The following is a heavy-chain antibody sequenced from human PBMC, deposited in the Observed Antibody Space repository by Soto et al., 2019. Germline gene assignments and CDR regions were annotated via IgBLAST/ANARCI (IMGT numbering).Heavy chain of an antibody. CDR1: GYTFSSYS. CDR3: ARDNGYYDF. CDR2: ISTNSGNT. V-gene: IGHV1-18*01. D-gene: IGHD2-8*01. J-gene: IGHJ4*02. Sequence: QIQMVQSGAEVKQPGASVKISCKTSGYTFSSYSINWVRQAPGQGIEWMAWISTNSGNTHYAEMVQGRVTVNLDKSARTAFMEMWGLTSDDTAVYFCARDNGYYDFWGQGTLVTVSS.